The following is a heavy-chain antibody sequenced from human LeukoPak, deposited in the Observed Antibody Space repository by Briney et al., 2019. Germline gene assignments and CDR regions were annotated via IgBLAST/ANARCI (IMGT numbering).Heavy chain of an antibody. CDR2: IYTSGST. D-gene: IGHD1-14*01. CDR1: GGSISSGSYY. CDR3: AREDRNFDY. J-gene: IGHJ4*02. V-gene: IGHV4-61*02. Sequence: SETLSLTCTVSGGSISSGSYYWSWIRQPAGKGLEWIGRIYTSGSTNYNPSLKSRVTISVDTSKNQFSLKLSSVTAADTAVYYWAREDRNFDYWGQGTLVTVSS.